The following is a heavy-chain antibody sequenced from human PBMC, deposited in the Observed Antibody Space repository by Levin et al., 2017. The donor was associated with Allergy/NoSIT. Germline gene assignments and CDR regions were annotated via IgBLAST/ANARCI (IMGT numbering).Heavy chain of an antibody. CDR1: GGSVSSGSYY. D-gene: IGHD4-17*01. J-gene: IGHJ6*02. Sequence: SETLSLTCTVSGGSVSSGSYYWSWIRQPPGKGLEWIGYIYYSGSTNYNPSLKSRVTISVDTSKNQFSLKLSSVTAADTAVYYCARDESSYGDYSYYYYGMDVWGQGTTVTVSS. CDR3: ARDESSYGDYSYYYYGMDV. V-gene: IGHV4-61*01. CDR2: IYYSGST.